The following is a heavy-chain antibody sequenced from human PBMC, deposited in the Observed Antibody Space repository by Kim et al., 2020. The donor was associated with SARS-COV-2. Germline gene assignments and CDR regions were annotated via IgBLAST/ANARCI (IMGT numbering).Heavy chain of an antibody. CDR3: ARDGGYCSSTSCYGGY. V-gene: IGHV3-21*01. D-gene: IGHD2-2*01. Sequence: SVKGRFTISRANAKNTLYLQLNSLRAEDTAVYYCARDGGYCSSTSCYGGYWGQGTLVTVSS. J-gene: IGHJ4*02.